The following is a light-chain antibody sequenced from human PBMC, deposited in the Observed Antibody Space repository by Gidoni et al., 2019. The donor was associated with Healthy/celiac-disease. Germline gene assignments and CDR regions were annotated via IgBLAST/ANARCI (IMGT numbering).Light chain of an antibody. CDR1: QSVSSY. CDR3: QQRSNWPPGG. V-gene: IGKV3-11*01. CDR2: DAS. Sequence: EIVLTQSPATLSLSPGERATLSCRASQSVSSYLAWYQQKPGQAPRLLIYDASNRATGIPARFSGSGSGTDFTLTISSLEPEDFAVYYCQQRSNWPPGGFXGXTKVEIK. J-gene: IGKJ4*01.